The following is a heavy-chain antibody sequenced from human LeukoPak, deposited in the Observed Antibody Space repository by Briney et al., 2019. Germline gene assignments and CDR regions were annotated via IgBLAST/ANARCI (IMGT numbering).Heavy chain of an antibody. D-gene: IGHD6-19*01. Sequence: GGSLRLSCAVSGFTFSSYAMSWVRQAPGKRLEWVSVIYSGGSTYYADSVKGRFTISRDNSKNTLYLQMNSLRAEDTAVYYCARAKGYSSGWYYFDYWGQGTLVTVSS. V-gene: IGHV3-53*01. J-gene: IGHJ4*02. CDR2: IYSGGST. CDR3: ARAKGYSSGWYYFDY. CDR1: GFTFSSYA.